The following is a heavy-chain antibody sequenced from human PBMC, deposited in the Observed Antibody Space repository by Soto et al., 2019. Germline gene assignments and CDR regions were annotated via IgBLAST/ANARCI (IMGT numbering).Heavy chain of an antibody. Sequence: SETLSLTCTVSGGSISSYYWSWIRQPPGKGLEWIGYIYYSGSTNYNPSLKSRVTISVDTSKNQFSLKLSSVTAADTAVYYCAHLTGYSSGWYYFDYWGQGTLVTSPQ. CDR2: IYYSGST. D-gene: IGHD6-19*01. CDR1: GGSISSYY. V-gene: IGHV4-59*01. J-gene: IGHJ4*02. CDR3: AHLTGYSSGWYYFDY.